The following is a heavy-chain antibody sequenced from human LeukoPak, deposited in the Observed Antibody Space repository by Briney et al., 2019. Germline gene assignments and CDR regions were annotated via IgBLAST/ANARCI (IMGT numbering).Heavy chain of an antibody. CDR2: ISYSGST. D-gene: IGHD1-26*01. Sequence: PSETLSLTCTVSGASISSYYWSWIRQPPGKGLEWIGYISYSGSTNYNPSLKSRVTISADTSKNQVSLTLSSVTAADTAVYYCARSPAGRYSGSYYSDYWGQGTLVTVSS. J-gene: IGHJ4*02. CDR1: GASISSYY. CDR3: ARSPAGRYSGSYYSDY. V-gene: IGHV4-59*08.